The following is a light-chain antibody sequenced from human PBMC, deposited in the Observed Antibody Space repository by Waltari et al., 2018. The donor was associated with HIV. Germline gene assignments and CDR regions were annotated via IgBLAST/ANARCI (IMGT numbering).Light chain of an antibody. CDR3: CSYSGSGTLYV. CDR1: SSDVGGYIF. Sequence: QSALTQPRSVSGSPGQSVTISCTGTSSDVGGYIFVSWYQHHPGKAPKLVISDVTKRPSGVHDRFSGSKSGNTASLTISGLQAEDEADYYCCSYSGSGTLYVFGTGTEVTVL. CDR2: DVT. J-gene: IGLJ1*01. V-gene: IGLV2-11*01.